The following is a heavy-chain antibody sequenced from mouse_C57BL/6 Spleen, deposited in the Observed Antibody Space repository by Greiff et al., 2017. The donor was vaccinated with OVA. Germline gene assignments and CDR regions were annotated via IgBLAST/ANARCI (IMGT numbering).Heavy chain of an antibody. CDR2: IDPSDSYT. V-gene: IGHV1-69*01. J-gene: IGHJ3*01. D-gene: IGHD2-2*01. Sequence: QVQLQQSGAELVMPGASVKLSCKASGYTFTSYWMHWVKQRPGQGLEWIGEIDPSDSYTNYNQKFKGKSTLTVDKSSSTAYMQLSSLTSEDSAVYYCARCKNGYDVPFAYWGQGTLVTVSA. CDR1: GYTFTSYW. CDR3: ARCKNGYDVPFAY.